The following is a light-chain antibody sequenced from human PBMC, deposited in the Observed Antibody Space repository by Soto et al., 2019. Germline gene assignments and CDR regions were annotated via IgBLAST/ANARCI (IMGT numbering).Light chain of an antibody. V-gene: IGLV2-14*03. CDR3: SSYTSSSTYV. Sequence: QSVLTQPASVSGSPGQSMTISCTGTSSDVGGYNYVSWYQQHPGKAPKLMIYDVSNRPSGVSNRFSGSKSGNTASLTISGLQAEDEADYYCSSYTSSSTYVFGPGTKLTVL. J-gene: IGLJ1*01. CDR2: DVS. CDR1: SSDVGGYNY.